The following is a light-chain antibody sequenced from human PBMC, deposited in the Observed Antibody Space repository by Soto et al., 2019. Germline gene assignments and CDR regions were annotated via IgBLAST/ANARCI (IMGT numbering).Light chain of an antibody. CDR2: GAS. Sequence: EIVLTQSPVTLSLSPGERGTLSCRASQSVGTSLAWYQQKPGQAPRLLIYGASARATGIPARFSGSGSGTEFTLTISSLQPDDFATYYCRQYDGYRFAQGTKVDIK. CDR3: RQYDGYR. J-gene: IGKJ1*01. V-gene: IGKV3-15*01. CDR1: QSVGTS.